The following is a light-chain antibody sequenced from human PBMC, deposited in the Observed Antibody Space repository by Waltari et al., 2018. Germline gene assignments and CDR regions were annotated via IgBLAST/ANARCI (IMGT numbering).Light chain of an antibody. Sequence: QSALTQPPSASGSPGQSVTISCTGTSSDVGAYTYVSWYQQHPGKAPKLLIYEVSKRASGVPDRFSGSKSGNTASLTVSGLQAEDEADYYCASRGASKVFGGGTKLTVL. V-gene: IGLV2-8*01. CDR3: ASRGASKV. J-gene: IGLJ2*01. CDR2: EVS. CDR1: SSDVGAYTY.